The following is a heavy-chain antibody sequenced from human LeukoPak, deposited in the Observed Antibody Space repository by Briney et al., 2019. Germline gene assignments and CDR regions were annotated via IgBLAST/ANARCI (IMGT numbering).Heavy chain of an antibody. V-gene: IGHV4-30-2*01. J-gene: IGHJ5*02. CDR3: ARVLCGGDCYSSWFDP. CDR2: IYHSGST. Sequence: SETLSLTCAVSGGSISSGGYSWSWIRQPPGKGLEWIGYIYHSGSTYYNPSLKSRVTISVDRSKNQFSLKLSSVTAADTAVYYCARVLCGGDCYSSWFDPWGQGTLVTVS. D-gene: IGHD2-21*02. CDR1: GGSISSGGYS.